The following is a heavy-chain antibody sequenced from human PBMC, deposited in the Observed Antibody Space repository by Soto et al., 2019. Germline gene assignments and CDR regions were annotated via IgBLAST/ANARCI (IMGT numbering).Heavy chain of an antibody. Sequence: GGSLKLSRAASRFAFANQALIWVPPAPKKGLEVVSAISGSGGSTYYADSVKGRFTISRDNSKNTLYLQMNSLRDEDKAVSYCAKDARSNDSSSSGMDARGQRTT. V-gene: IGHV3-23*01. CDR1: RFAFANQA. D-gene: IGHD3-16*01. CDR2: ISGSGGST. J-gene: IGHJ6*02. CDR3: AKDARSNDSSSSGMDA.